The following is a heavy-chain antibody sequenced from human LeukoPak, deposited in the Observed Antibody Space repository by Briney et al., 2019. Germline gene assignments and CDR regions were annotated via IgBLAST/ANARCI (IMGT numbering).Heavy chain of an antibody. J-gene: IGHJ3*02. V-gene: IGHV3-66*01. CDR2: IYSGGST. CDR1: GFTVSSNY. D-gene: IGHD3-9*01. Sequence: GGSLRLSCAASGFTVSSNYMSWVRQAPGKGLEWVSVIYSGGSTYYADSVKGRFTISRDNSKNTLYLQMNSLRAEDTAVYYCARVQNYDILTGYQMFAFDIWGQGTMVTVSS. CDR3: ARVQNYDILTGYQMFAFDI.